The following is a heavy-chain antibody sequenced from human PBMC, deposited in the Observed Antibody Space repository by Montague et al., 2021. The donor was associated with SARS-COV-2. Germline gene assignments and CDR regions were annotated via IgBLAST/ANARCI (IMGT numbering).Heavy chain of an antibody. CDR2: IYHSGST. D-gene: IGHD5-24*01. Sequence: SETLSLTCAVSGGSISSSNWWSWDRQPPGKGLEWIGEIYHSGSTXXNPSLKSRVTISVDTSKNQFSLKLSSVTAADTAVYYCARVFPRWLQFDPYFDYWGQGTLVTVSS. V-gene: IGHV4-4*02. CDR3: ARVFPRWLQFDPYFDY. CDR1: GGSISSSNW. J-gene: IGHJ4*02.